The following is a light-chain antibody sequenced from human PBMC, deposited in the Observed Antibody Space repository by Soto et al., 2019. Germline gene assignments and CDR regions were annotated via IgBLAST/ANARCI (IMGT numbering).Light chain of an antibody. V-gene: IGKV4-1*01. J-gene: IGKJ1*01. CDR3: QQYDSTPQT. Sequence: DIVMTQSPDSLAVSLGERATINCKSSQSVLYSSNNKNYLAWYQQKPGQPPKLLIYWASTRESGVPDRFSGSGSGTDFTLTISRLQAEDVAVYYCQQYDSTPQTFGQGTKVEIK. CDR2: WAS. CDR1: QSVLYSSNNKNY.